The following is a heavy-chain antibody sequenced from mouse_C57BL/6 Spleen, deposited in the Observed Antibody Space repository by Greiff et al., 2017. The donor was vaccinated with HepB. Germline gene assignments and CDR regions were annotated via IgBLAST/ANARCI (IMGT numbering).Heavy chain of an antibody. D-gene: IGHD2-4*01. CDR2: IHPNSGST. J-gene: IGHJ3*01. Sequence: QVQLKQPGAELVKPGASVKLSCKASGYTFTSYWMHWVKQRPGQGLEWIGMIHPNSGSTNYNEKFKSKATLTVDKSSSTAYMQLSSLTSEDSAVYYCAREEGLRAWFAYWGQGTLVTVSA. CDR3: AREEGLRAWFAY. V-gene: IGHV1-64*01. CDR1: GYTFTSYW.